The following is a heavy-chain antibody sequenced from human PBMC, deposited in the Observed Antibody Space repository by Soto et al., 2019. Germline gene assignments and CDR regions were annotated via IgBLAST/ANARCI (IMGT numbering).Heavy chain of an antibody. D-gene: IGHD1-26*01. CDR1: GFTVSSNY. CDR2: IYSGGTT. V-gene: IGHV3-53*01. CDR3: ARVTGSPFFDY. Sequence: GRSLRLSCAASGFTVSSNYMSWVRQAPGKGLEWVSVIYSGGTTYFADSVRGRFTISRDSSKNTLYLQMNSLRAEDTAVYYCARVTGSPFFDYWGQGTLVTVS. J-gene: IGHJ4*02.